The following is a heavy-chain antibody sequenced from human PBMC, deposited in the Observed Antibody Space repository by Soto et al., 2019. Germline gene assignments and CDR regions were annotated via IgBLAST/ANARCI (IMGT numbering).Heavy chain of an antibody. D-gene: IGHD3-22*01. V-gene: IGHV1-69*13. J-gene: IGHJ6*02. CDR2: IIPIFGTA. CDR1: GGTFSSYA. CDR3: ARESYYYDSSRYTPDYYYYGMDV. Sequence: SVKVSCKASGGTFSSYAISWVRQAPGQGLEWMGGIIPIFGTANYAQKFQGRVTITADESTSTAYMELSSLRSEDTAVYYCARESYYYDSSRYTPDYYYYGMDVWGQGTKVTVYS.